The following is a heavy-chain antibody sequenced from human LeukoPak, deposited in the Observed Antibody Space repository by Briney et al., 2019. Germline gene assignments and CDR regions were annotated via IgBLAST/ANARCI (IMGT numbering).Heavy chain of an antibody. J-gene: IGHJ2*01. CDR1: GGSFSGYY. D-gene: IGHD3-10*01. Sequence: SETLSLTCAVYGGSFSGYYWSWIRQPPGKGLEWIGEINHSGSTNYNPSLKNRVTISVDTSKNQFSLKLSSATAADTAVYYCARGRGYYGSGRGYWYFDLWGRGTLVTVSS. CDR3: ARGRGYYGSGRGYWYFDL. V-gene: IGHV4-34*01. CDR2: INHSGST.